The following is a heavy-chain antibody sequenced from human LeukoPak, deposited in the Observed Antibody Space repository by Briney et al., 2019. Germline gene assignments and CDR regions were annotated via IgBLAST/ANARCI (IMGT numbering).Heavy chain of an antibody. CDR3: AREGFCPSGTICSLSSQDAFDI. V-gene: IGHV4-34*01. D-gene: IGHD1-1*01. J-gene: IGHJ3*02. CDR2: INHSGST. CDR1: GGSFSGYY. Sequence: SSETLSLTCAVYGGSFSGYYWSWIRQPPGKGLEWIGEINHSGSTNYNPSLKSRVTISVDTSKNQFSLKLSSVTAADTAVYYCAREGFCPSGTICSLSSQDAFDIWGQGTMVTVSS.